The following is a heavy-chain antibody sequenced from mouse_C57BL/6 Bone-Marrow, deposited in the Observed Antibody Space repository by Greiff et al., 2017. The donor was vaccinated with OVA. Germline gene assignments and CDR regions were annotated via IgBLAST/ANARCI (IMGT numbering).Heavy chain of an antibody. CDR1: GFNIKDDY. Sequence: VPLQQSGAALVRPGASVKLSCTASGFNIKDDYMHWVKQRPEQGLEWIGWIDPENGDTEYASKFQGKATITADTPSNTAYLQLSSLTSEDTAVYDCTRPLPAWFAYWGQGTLVTVSA. CDR3: TRPLPAWFAY. CDR2: IDPENGDT. V-gene: IGHV14-4*01. D-gene: IGHD1-2*01. J-gene: IGHJ3*01.